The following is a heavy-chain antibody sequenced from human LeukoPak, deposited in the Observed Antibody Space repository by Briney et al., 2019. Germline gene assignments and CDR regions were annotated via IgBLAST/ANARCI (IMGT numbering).Heavy chain of an antibody. J-gene: IGHJ4*02. CDR3: ARGREDYGILTGFDY. CDR1: GGSISSGGYC. D-gene: IGHD3-9*01. Sequence: RASQTLSLTCAVSGGSISSGGYCWSWIRQPPGKGLEWIGYIYHSGSTYYNPSLKSRVTISVDRSKNQFSLKLSSVTAADTAVYYCARGREDYGILTGFDYWGQGTLVTVSS. V-gene: IGHV4-30-2*01. CDR2: IYHSGST.